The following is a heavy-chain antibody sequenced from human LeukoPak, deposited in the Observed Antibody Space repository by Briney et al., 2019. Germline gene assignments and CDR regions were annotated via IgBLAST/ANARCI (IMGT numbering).Heavy chain of an antibody. Sequence: GASVKVSCKVSGYTLTELSMHWVRQAPGKGLEWMGGFDPVDGETIYAQKFQGRVTMTEDTSTDTAYMELSSLRSEDTAVYYCAKDWGGDPNNYYDSSGEFDYWGQGTLVTVSS. J-gene: IGHJ4*02. CDR2: FDPVDGET. D-gene: IGHD3-22*01. V-gene: IGHV1-24*01. CDR3: AKDWGGDPNNYYDSSGEFDY. CDR1: GYTLTELS.